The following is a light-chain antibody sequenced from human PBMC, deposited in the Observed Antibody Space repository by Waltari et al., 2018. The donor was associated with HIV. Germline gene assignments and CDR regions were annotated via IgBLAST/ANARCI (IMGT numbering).Light chain of an antibody. V-gene: IGKV3-11*01. J-gene: IGKJ4*01. CDR2: DAI. CDR3: QQRSDSPPST. CDR1: QGVGSY. Sequence: EIVLTQSPATLSLSPGETATLSCRASQGVGSYLAWYQQKPGRAPRLLIYDAINRATGIPARFSGSGSGTDFTLTISSLEPEDFAVYYCQQRSDSPPSTFGGGTKVEI.